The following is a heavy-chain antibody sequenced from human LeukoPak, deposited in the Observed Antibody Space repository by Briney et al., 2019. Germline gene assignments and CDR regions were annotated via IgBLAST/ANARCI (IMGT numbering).Heavy chain of an antibody. CDR3: ARLMYSSSWWDDAFDI. CDR1: GGSISSSSYY. Sequence: SETLSLTCTVSGGSISSSSYYWGWIRQPPGKGLEWIGSIYYSGSTYYNPSLKSRVTISVDTSKNQFSLKLSSVTAADTAVYYCARLMYSSSWWDDAFDIWGRGTMVTVSS. D-gene: IGHD6-13*01. V-gene: IGHV4-39*01. J-gene: IGHJ3*02. CDR2: IYYSGST.